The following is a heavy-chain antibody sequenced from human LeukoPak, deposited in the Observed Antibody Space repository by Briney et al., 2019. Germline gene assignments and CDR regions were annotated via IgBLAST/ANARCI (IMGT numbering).Heavy chain of an antibody. CDR1: GFTFSTYA. CDR3: ARDQG. V-gene: IGHV3-7*01. J-gene: IGHJ4*02. Sequence: QPGGSLRLSCAASGFTFSTYAMSWVRQAPGKGLEWVANIKEDGSEKYYVDSVKGRFTISRDNAKNSLYLQMNSLRAEDTAVYYCARDQGWGQGTLVTVSS. CDR2: IKEDGSEK.